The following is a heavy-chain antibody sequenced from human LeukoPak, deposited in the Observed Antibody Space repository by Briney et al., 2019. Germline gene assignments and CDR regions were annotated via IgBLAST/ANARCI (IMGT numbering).Heavy chain of an antibody. CDR3: ARGQGYSSGWYGGDYFDY. V-gene: IGHV3-21*01. J-gene: IGHJ4*02. Sequence: PGGSLRLSCAASGFTFSSYSMNWVRLAPGKGLEWVSSISRSSTYIYYADSVKGRFTISRDNAKNSLYLQMNSLRAEDTAVYFCARGQGYSSGWYGGDYFDYWGQGTLVTVSS. CDR1: GFTFSSYS. D-gene: IGHD6-19*01. CDR2: ISRSSTYI.